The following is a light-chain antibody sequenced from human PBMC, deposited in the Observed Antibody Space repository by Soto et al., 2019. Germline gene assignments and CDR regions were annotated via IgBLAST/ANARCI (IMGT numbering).Light chain of an antibody. CDR1: QTVGDD. CDR3: HQDYGWPIT. V-gene: IGKV3-15*01. Sequence: VMTQSPVTLSASPGERATLSCRASQTVGDDLAWYQQKPGQAPRLLIYAVSTRATDVPARFSGDGFGTEFTLSINNLQSEDFAVYFCHQDYGWPITFGGGTKVEL. CDR2: AVS. J-gene: IGKJ4*01.